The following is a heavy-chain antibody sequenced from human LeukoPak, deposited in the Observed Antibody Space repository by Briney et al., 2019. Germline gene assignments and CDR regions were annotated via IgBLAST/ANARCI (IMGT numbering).Heavy chain of an antibody. D-gene: IGHD6-13*01. V-gene: IGHV3-30*04. CDR3: ARDYLHAAAGPFDY. CDR2: ISYDGSNK. J-gene: IGHJ4*02. CDR1: GFTFSSYA. Sequence: GGSLRLSCAASGFTFSSYAMHWVRQAPGKGLEWVAVISYDGSNKYYADSVKGRFTISRDDSKNTLYLQMNSLRAEDTAVYYCARDYLHAAAGPFDYWGQGTLVTVSS.